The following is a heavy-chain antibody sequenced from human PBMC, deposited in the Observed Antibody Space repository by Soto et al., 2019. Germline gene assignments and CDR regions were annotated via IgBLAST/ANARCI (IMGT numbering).Heavy chain of an antibody. J-gene: IGHJ3*02. CDR1: GFTFSSYA. Sequence: QVQLVESGGGVVQPGRSLRLSCAASGFTFSSYAMHWVRQAPGKGLEWVAVISYDGSNKYYADSVKGRFTISRDNSKNTLYLQMNSLRAEDTAVYYCARDGPRDIAAAGPLHPAFDIWGQGTMVTVSS. CDR3: ARDGPRDIAAAGPLHPAFDI. D-gene: IGHD6-13*01. V-gene: IGHV3-30-3*01. CDR2: ISYDGSNK.